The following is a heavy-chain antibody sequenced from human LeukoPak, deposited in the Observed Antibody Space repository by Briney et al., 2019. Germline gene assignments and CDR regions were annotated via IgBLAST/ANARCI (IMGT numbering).Heavy chain of an antibody. CDR1: GFTFTSYA. Sequence: GGSLRLSCAASGFTFTSYAMSWVRQAQGKGLEWVSLISWDGGSTYYADSVKGRFTISRDNSKNSLYLQMNSLRTEDTALHYCAKVNRAYCGGDCYLLDYWGQGTLVTVSS. J-gene: IGHJ4*02. V-gene: IGHV3-43*01. D-gene: IGHD2-21*02. CDR3: AKVNRAYCGGDCYLLDY. CDR2: ISWDGGST.